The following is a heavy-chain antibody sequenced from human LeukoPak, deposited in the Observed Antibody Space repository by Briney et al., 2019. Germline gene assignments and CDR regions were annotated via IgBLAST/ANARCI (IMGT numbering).Heavy chain of an antibody. CDR1: GFTFSSYG. CDR2: ISYDGSNK. D-gene: IGHD3-10*01. CDR3: AKSPKSASGSDNNWFDP. Sequence: GGSLRLSCAASGFTFSSYGMHWVRQAPDKGLEWVAVISYDGSNKYYADSVKGRFTISRDNSKNTLYLQMNSLRAEDTAVYYCAKSPKSASGSDNNWFDPWGPGTLVTVSS. V-gene: IGHV3-30*18. J-gene: IGHJ5*02.